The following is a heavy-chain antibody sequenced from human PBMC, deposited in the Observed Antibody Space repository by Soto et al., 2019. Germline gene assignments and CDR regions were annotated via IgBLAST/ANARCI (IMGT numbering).Heavy chain of an antibody. D-gene: IGHD6-13*01. Sequence: GGSLRLSCAASGFTFSSYAMSWVRQAPGKGLEWVSAISGSGGSTYYADSVKGRFTISRDNSKNTLYLQMNSLRAEDTAVYYCAKGGDSSSWYLYFDYWGQGTLVTVSS. V-gene: IGHV3-23*01. CDR1: GFTFSSYA. J-gene: IGHJ4*02. CDR3: AKGGDSSSWYLYFDY. CDR2: ISGSGGST.